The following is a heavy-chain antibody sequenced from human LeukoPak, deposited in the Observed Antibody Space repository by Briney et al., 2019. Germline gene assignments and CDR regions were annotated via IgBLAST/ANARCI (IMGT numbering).Heavy chain of an antibody. D-gene: IGHD1-26*01. CDR3: ARGRMIVGATYFDY. J-gene: IGHJ4*02. CDR2: IIPILGIA. CDR1: GGTFSSYA. Sequence: ASVKVSCKASGGTFSSYAISWVRQAPGQGLEWMGRIIPILGIANYAQKFQGRVTITADKSTSTAYMELSSLRSEDTAVYYCARGRMIVGATYFDYWGQGTLVTVSS. V-gene: IGHV1-69*04.